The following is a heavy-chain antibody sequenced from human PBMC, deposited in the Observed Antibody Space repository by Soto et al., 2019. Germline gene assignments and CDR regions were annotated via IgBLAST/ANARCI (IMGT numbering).Heavy chain of an antibody. Sequence: SGEGYSAVPGSAFTIAGISWVRHATGQGLEWMGWINVYNGDTKYAKQLQGRVTLATDTYTSTPYMDLRSLRSDDTAVYYCARISSASSGWLSDYWGQGTLVTVSS. D-gene: IGHD6-19*01. CDR1: GSAFTIAG. CDR3: ARISSASSGWLSDY. J-gene: IGHJ4*02. V-gene: IGHV1-18*04. CDR2: INVYNGDT.